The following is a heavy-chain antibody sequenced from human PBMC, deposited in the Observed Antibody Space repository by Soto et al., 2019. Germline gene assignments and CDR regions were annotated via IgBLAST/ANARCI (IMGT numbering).Heavy chain of an antibody. J-gene: IGHJ4*02. CDR1: GYSIINGNY. CDR2: MFPNGST. D-gene: IGHD3-3*01. V-gene: IGHV4-38-2*01. Sequence: PSETLSLTCDVSGYSIINGNYLVWIRQSPGKGLEWIGSMFPNGSTYYKSSLKSRITISVDTSKNQFSLKLTSVTAADTAVYYCTRVFGFWSGFSDSWGQGILVTVSS. CDR3: TRVFGFWSGFSDS.